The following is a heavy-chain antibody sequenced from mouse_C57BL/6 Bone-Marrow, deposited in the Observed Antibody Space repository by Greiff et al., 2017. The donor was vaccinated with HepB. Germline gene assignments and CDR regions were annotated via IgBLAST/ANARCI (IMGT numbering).Heavy chain of an antibody. J-gene: IGHJ3*01. CDR3: ALHYYGSSPFAY. CDR2: INPNNGGT. V-gene: IGHV1-18*01. D-gene: IGHD1-1*01. Sequence: VQLQQSGPELVKPGASVKIPCKASGYTFPDYNMDWVKQSHGKSLEWIGDINPNNGGTIYNQKFKGKATLTVDKSSSTAYMELRSLTSEDTAVYYCALHYYGSSPFAYWGQGTLVTVSA. CDR1: GYTFPDYN.